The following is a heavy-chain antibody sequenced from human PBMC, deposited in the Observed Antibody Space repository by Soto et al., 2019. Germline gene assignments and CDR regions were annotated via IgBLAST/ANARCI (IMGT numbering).Heavy chain of an antibody. D-gene: IGHD4-17*01. CDR1: GGSISSGGYS. CDR3: ASRANYGDYIAY. J-gene: IGHJ4*02. Sequence: QLQLQESGSGLVKPSQTLSLTCAVSGGSISSGGYSWSWIRQPPGKGLEWIGYIYHFGSTSYNPSLKSRVTISVDRSKIQFSLKLNSVTAADTAVYYCASRANYGDYIAYWGQGTLVTVS. CDR2: IYHFGST. V-gene: IGHV4-30-2*01.